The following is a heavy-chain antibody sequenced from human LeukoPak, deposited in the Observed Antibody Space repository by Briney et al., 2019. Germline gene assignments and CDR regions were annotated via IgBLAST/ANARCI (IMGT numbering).Heavy chain of an antibody. CDR3: ATPYSSSWVFDY. Sequence: PSETLSLTCTVSGGSISSSSYYWGWIRQPPGKGLEWVSAISGSGGSTYYADSVKGRFTISRDNSKNTLYLQMNSLRAEDTAVYYCATPYSSSWVFDYWGQGTLVTVSS. D-gene: IGHD6-13*01. V-gene: IGHV3-23*01. J-gene: IGHJ4*02. CDR1: GGSISSSSYY. CDR2: ISGSGGST.